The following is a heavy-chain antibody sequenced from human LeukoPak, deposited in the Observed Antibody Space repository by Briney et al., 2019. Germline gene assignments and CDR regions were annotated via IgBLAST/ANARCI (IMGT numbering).Heavy chain of an antibody. J-gene: IGHJ5*01. CDR1: GFTFSTYW. CDR2: LDRDGTTT. Sequence: GGSLRLSCVASGFTFSTYWMHWVRQAPGKGLEWVSRLDRDGTTTSYADSVYGRFTISRDNARSTLYLQMRSLRAEDTAVYYCVRDTENIGYDAFEFWGHGTLVTVSS. CDR3: VRDTENIGYDAFEF. D-gene: IGHD2/OR15-2a*01. V-gene: IGHV3-74*01.